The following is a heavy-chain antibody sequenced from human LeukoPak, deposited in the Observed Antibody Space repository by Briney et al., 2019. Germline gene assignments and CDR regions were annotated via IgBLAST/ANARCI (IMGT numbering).Heavy chain of an antibody. J-gene: IGHJ5*02. V-gene: IGHV4-61*02. CDR3: ARDLTPGIEWFGERRYWFDP. Sequence: PSETLSLTCTVSGGSISSGSYYWSWIRQPAGKGLEWIGRIYTSGSTNYNPSLKSRVTISVDTSKNQFSLKLSSVTAADTAVYYCARDLTPGIEWFGERRYWFDPWGQGTLVTVSS. CDR1: GGSISSGSYY. CDR2: IYTSGST. D-gene: IGHD3-10*01.